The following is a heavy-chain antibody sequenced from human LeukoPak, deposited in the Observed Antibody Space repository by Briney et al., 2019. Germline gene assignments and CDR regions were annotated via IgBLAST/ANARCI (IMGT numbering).Heavy chain of an antibody. CDR3: ARHVGGELVFDY. D-gene: IGHD3-16*01. CDR2: IYYSGST. V-gene: IGHV4-59*08. CDR1: GGSISSYY. Sequence: SETLSLTCTVSGGSISSYYWSWIRQPPGKGLEWIGYIYYSGSTNYNPSLQSRVTISVDSSKNQFALRLTSVTAADTAVYYCARHVGGELVFDYWGQGTLVTVSS. J-gene: IGHJ4*02.